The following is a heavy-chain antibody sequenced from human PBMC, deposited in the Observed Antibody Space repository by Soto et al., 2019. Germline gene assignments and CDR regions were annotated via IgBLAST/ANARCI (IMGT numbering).Heavy chain of an antibody. D-gene: IGHD3-16*01. V-gene: IGHV4-31*03. J-gene: IGHJ6*02. CDR3: ARADYPRNYYYGMDV. Sequence: QVQLQESGPGLVKPSQTLSLTCTVSGGSISSGGYYWSWIRQHPGKGLEWIGYIYYSGSTYYNPSLKSRVTIXXDXSXXQFSLKLSSVTAADTAVYYCARADYPRNYYYGMDVWGQGTTVTVSS. CDR1: GGSISSGGYY. CDR2: IYYSGST.